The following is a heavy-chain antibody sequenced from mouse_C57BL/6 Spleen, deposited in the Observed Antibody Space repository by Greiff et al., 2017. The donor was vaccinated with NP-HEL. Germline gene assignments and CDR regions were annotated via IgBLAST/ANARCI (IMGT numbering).Heavy chain of an antibody. CDR2: IDPSDSYT. CDR3: ARAVITTAPWYFDV. Sequence: QVQLQQPGAELVMPGASVKLSCKASGYTFTSYWMHWVKQRPGQGLEWIGEIDPSDSYTNYNQKFKGKSTLTVDKSSSTAYMQLSSLTSEDSAVYYCARAVITTAPWYFDVWGTGTTVTVSS. V-gene: IGHV1-69*01. CDR1: GYTFTSYW. D-gene: IGHD1-1*01. J-gene: IGHJ1*03.